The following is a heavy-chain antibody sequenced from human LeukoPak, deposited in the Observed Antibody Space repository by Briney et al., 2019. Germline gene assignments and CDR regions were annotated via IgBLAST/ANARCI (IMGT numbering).Heavy chain of an antibody. CDR1: GGSISSYY. Sequence: PSETLSLTCTVSGGSISSYYWSWIRQPPGKGLEWIGYIYYSGSTYYNPSLKSRVTISVDTSKNQFSLKLSSVTAADTAVYYCAREGEARGSLYFDYWGQGTLVTVSS. D-gene: IGHD1-26*01. CDR2: IYYSGST. CDR3: AREGEARGSLYFDY. J-gene: IGHJ4*02. V-gene: IGHV4-30-4*01.